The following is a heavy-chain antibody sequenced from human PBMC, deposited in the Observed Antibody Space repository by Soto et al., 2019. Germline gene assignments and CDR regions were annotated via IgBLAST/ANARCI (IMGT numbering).Heavy chain of an antibody. J-gene: IGHJ5*01. D-gene: IGHD2-2*01. V-gene: IGHV4-59*02. CDR1: GGSVSGYS. CDR2: IYYSGST. CDR3: ARSPPAMLSPNS. Sequence: LWLTCTVSGGSVSGYSWNWIRQPPGKGLEWLGQIYYSGSTNYNPYLKSRAAMAVDTSKNQFSLKLSSVTAADTAGYYCARSPPAMLSPNSWGQGTLVPVSS.